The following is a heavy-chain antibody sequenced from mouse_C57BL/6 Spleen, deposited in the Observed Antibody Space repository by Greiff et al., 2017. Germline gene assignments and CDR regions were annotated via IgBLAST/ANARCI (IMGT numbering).Heavy chain of an antibody. CDR3: ARTGDGYYGAMDY. CDR1: GYTFTSYW. J-gene: IGHJ4*01. Sequence: QVQLQQPGAERVRPGSSVKLSCKASGYTFTSYWMDWVKQRPGQGLEWIGNIYPSDSETHYNQKFKDKATLTVDKSSSTAYMQLSSLTSEDSAVYYWARTGDGYYGAMDYWGQGTSVTVSS. V-gene: IGHV1-61*01. CDR2: IYPSDSET. D-gene: IGHD2-3*01.